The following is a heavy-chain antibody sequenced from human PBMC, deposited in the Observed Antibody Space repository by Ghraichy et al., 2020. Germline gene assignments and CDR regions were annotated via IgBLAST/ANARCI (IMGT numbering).Heavy chain of an antibody. CDR3: ARIRDIAAAAFYFDY. V-gene: IGHV2-70*01. J-gene: IGHJ4*02. Sequence: PTLVKPTQTLTLTCTFSGFSLSTSGMCVSWIRQPPGKALEWLALIDWDDDKYYSTSLKTRLTISKDTSRNQVVLTMTNMDPVDTATYYCARIRDIAAAAFYFDYWGQGTLVTVSS. D-gene: IGHD6-13*01. CDR2: IDWDDDK. CDR1: GFSLSTSGMC.